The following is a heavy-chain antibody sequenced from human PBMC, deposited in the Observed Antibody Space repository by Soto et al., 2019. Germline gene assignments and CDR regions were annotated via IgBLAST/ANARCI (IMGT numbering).Heavy chain of an antibody. D-gene: IGHD3-3*01. CDR3: ARDYNFWSGYKGMDV. CDR2: ISHSGSTI. Sequence: XESLRLSCAASGFTFSDWYMTWIRQAPGKGLEWVSYISHSGSTIYYSDSVKGRFTISRDNAENSLYLQMDSLTAEDTAVYYCARDYNFWSGYKGMDVWGQGTTVTVS. V-gene: IGHV3-11*01. J-gene: IGHJ6*02. CDR1: GFTFSDWY.